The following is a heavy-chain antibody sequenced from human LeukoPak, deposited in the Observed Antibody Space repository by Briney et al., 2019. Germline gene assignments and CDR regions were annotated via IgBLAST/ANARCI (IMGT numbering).Heavy chain of an antibody. CDR3: ARVGQLAFDY. V-gene: IGHV4-39*07. CDR1: GGSISFSTYY. CDR2: IYYSGNT. D-gene: IGHD2-2*01. Sequence: SQTLSLTCTVSGGSISFSTYYWGWIRQPPGKGLDWIGSIYYSGNTYYNPSLKSRVTILVDTSKNQFSLKLSSVTAADTAVYYCARVGQLAFDYWGQGTLVTVSS. J-gene: IGHJ4*02.